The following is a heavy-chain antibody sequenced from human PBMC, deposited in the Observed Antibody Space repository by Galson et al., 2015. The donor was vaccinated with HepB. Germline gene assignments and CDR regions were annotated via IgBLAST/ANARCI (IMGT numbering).Heavy chain of an antibody. CDR3: AREPYSSGWSKRGRYFDY. CDR2: ISYDGSNK. V-gene: IGHV3-30-3*01. CDR1: GFIFNSYA. D-gene: IGHD6-19*01. Sequence: SLRLSCAASGFIFNSYAMTWVRQAPGNGLEWVAFISYDGSNKYYADSVKGRFTISRDNSKNTLYLQMNSLRPEDTAVYYCAREPYSSGWSKRGRYFDYWGREPWSPSPQ. J-gene: IGHJ4*02.